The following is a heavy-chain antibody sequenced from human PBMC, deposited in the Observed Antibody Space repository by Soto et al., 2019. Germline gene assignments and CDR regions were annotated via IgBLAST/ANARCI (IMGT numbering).Heavy chain of an antibody. CDR2: IIPLSGTA. CDR1: GGTFSSYA. CDR3: ARSQGSSTSLEIYYYYYYGMDV. V-gene: IGHV1-69*01. Sequence: QVQLVQSGAEVKKPGSSVKVSCKASGGTFSSYAISWVRQAPGQGLEWMGGIIPLSGTANYAQKFQGRVTITVDESTSTAYMELSSLRSEDTAVYYCARSQGSSTSLEIYYYYYYGMDVWGQGTTVTVSS. D-gene: IGHD2-2*01. J-gene: IGHJ6*02.